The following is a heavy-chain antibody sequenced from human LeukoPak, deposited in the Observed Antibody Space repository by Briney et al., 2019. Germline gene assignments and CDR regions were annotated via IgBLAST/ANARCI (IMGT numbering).Heavy chain of an antibody. J-gene: IGHJ4*02. V-gene: IGHV4-30-2*01. CDR3: ARGTIAAAARGFDY. D-gene: IGHD6-13*01. CDR2: IYHSGST. Sequence: SETLSLTCTVSGGSISSGGYSWSWIRQPPGKGLEWIGYIYHSGSTYYSPSLKSRVTISVDRSKNQFSLKLSSVTAADTAVYYCARGTIAAAARGFDYWGQGTLVTVSS. CDR1: GGSISSGGYS.